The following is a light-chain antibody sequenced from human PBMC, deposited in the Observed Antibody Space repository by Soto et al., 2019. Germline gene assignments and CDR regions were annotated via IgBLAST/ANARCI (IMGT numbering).Light chain of an antibody. CDR3: SSFTTSKTWV. J-gene: IGLJ3*02. CDR1: SSDVGAYDY. Sequence: QSVLTQPASVTGSPGQSITISCTGTSSDVGAYDYVSWYQQHPGKAPKFMLYEVSNRPSGLSDRFSGSKSGNTASLTISGLQAEEEADYYCSSFTTSKTWVFGGGTKLTVL. V-gene: IGLV2-14*01. CDR2: EVS.